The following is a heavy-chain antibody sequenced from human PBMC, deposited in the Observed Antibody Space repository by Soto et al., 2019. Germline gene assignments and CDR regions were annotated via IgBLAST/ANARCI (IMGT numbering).Heavy chain of an antibody. J-gene: IGHJ3*02. CDR2: IYYSGST. CDR1: GAYISSYY. Sequence: PSETLSLTCTVSGAYISSYYCSLIRQPPGKGLEWIGYIYYSGSTNYNPSLKSRVTISVDTSKNQFSLKLSSVTAADTAVYYCARVDGTWIAVAGADAFDIWGQGTMVTVSS. D-gene: IGHD6-19*01. CDR3: ARVDGTWIAVAGADAFDI. V-gene: IGHV4-59*01.